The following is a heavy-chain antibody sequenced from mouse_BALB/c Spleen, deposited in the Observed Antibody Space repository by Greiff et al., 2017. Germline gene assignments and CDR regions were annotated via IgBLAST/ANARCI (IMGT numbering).Heavy chain of an antibody. Sequence: EVQLVESGGDLVKPGGSLKLSCAASGFTFSSYGMSWVRQTPDKRLEWVATISSGGSYTYYPDSVKGRFTISRDNAKNTLYLQMSSLKSEDTAMYYCTRPPPTAHYFDDWGQGTTLTVSS. CDR1: GFTFSSYG. J-gene: IGHJ2*01. CDR3: TRPPPTAHYFDD. V-gene: IGHV5-6*01. D-gene: IGHD1-2*01. CDR2: ISSGGSYT.